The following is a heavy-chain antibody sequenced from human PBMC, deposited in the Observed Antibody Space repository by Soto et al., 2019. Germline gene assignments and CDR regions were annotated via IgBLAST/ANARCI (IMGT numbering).Heavy chain of an antibody. Sequence: ASVKVSCKASGYTFTSYAMNWVRQAPGQGLEWMGWISANNGNTNYAQKLQGRVTMTTDASTSTAYMELRSLRSDDAAVYYCAREDTYYYDSSGYQNYWGQGTLVTVSS. V-gene: IGHV1-18*01. CDR3: AREDTYYYDSSGYQNY. CDR2: ISANNGNT. CDR1: GYTFTSYA. D-gene: IGHD3-22*01. J-gene: IGHJ4*02.